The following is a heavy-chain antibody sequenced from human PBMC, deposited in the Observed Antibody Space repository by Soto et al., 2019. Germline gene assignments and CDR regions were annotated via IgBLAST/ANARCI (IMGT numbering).Heavy chain of an antibody. CDR1: GDTLSELS. D-gene: IGHD5-12*01. J-gene: IGHJ2*01. CDR3: AALETSTIRGYWYFDL. Sequence: QVQLVQSGAEVKKPGASVKVSCRVSGDTLSELSIHWVRQAPGKGLEWMGGFEPEDGETIYSEKFQDRVTMTDDTSTDTAYVELSSLTSEDTAVYYCAALETSTIRGYWYFDLWGRGTLVTVSS. CDR2: FEPEDGET. V-gene: IGHV1-24*01.